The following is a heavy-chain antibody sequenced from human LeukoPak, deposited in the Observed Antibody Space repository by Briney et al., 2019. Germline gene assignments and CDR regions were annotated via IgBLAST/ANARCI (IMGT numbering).Heavy chain of an antibody. V-gene: IGHV4-34*01. CDR3: ARGSSIYCSSTSCYTGVIRN. J-gene: IGHJ4*02. CDR2: INHSGST. Sequence: SETLSLTCAVYGGSFSGYYWSWIRQPPGKGLEWLGEINHSGSTNYNPSLKSRVTISVDTSKNQFSLKLSSVTAADTAVYYCARGSSIYCSSTSCYTGVIRNWGQGTLVTVSS. D-gene: IGHD2-2*02. CDR1: GGSFSGYY.